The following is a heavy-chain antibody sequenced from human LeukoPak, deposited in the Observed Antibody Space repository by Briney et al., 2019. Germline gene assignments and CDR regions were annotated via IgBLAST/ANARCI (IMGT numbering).Heavy chain of an antibody. Sequence: HPGGSLRLSCAASRFTVSSNYMSWVRQAPGKGLEWISFISAAGTTDYADSMKGRFTISRDNSKNTLYLQIDSLRAEDTAVYYCATSSGPSYSSDYWGQGTLVTVSS. CDR1: RFTVSSNY. CDR2: ISAAGTT. CDR3: ATSSGPSYSSDY. D-gene: IGHD1-26*01. V-gene: IGHV3-53*01. J-gene: IGHJ4*02.